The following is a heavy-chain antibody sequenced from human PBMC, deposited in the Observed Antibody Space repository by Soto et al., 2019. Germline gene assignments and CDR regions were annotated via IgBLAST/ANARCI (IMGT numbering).Heavy chain of an antibody. D-gene: IGHD6-6*01. Sequence: KTSETLSLTCAVNGGSFSGYYWSWIRQPPGRGLEWIGEINHSGSTNYNPSLKSRVTISVDTSKNQFSLKLSSVTAADTAVYYCARGAAARPYYFDYWGQGTLVTVSS. CDR3: ARGAAARPYYFDY. CDR1: GGSFSGYY. J-gene: IGHJ4*02. CDR2: INHSGST. V-gene: IGHV4-34*01.